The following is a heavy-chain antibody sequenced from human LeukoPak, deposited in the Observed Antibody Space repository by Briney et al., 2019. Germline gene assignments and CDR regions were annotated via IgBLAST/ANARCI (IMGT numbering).Heavy chain of an antibody. J-gene: IGHJ4*02. CDR3: AIRYS. V-gene: IGHV3-30-3*01. CDR2: ISYDGSNK. Sequence: GRSLRLSCAASGFTFSSYAMHWVRQAPGKGLEWVAVISYDGSNKYYADSVKGRFTISRDNSKNTLYLQMNSLRAEDTAVYYCAIRYSWGRGTLVTVSS. CDR1: GFTFSSYA.